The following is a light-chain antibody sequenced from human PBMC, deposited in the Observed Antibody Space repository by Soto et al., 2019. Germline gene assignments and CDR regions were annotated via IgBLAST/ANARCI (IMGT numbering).Light chain of an antibody. CDR1: QSISSW. CDR2: KAS. CDR3: QQYNSHASYT. Sequence: DIQMTQSPSTLSASVGDRVTITCRASQSISSWLAWYQQKPGKAPKLLIYKASSLESGVPSRFSGSGSGTEFTLTTSSLQPDDFATYYFQQYNSHASYTFGQGTNLEIK. V-gene: IGKV1-5*03. J-gene: IGKJ2*01.